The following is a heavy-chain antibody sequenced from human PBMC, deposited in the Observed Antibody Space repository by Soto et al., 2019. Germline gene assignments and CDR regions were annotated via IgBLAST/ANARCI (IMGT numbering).Heavy chain of an antibody. CDR3: ARDWQHSASYHHHDY. Sequence: EVQLVESGGGLIQPGGSLRLSCAASGLNVSNNYMNWIRQAPGKGLEWVSVIYKSGSTYYADSVKGRFTISRDNSKNTVYLQMNSMRAGDKAVYYCARDWQHSASYHHHDYWGQGTLVTVSS. J-gene: IGHJ4*02. CDR1: GLNVSNNY. CDR2: IYKSGST. V-gene: IGHV3-53*01. D-gene: IGHD1-26*01.